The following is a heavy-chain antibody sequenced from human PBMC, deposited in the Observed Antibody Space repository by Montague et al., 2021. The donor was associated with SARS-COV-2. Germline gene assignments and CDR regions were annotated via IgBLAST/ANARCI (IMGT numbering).Heavy chain of an antibody. CDR2: ISHDGSNK. J-gene: IGHJ6*02. D-gene: IGHD3-9*01. CDR3: ARDLLRYFDWSTALPYYYYFGLDF. CDR1: GFTFSSHA. V-gene: IGHV3-30-3*01. Sequence: SLRLSCAASGFTFSSHAMHWVRQAPGKGLEWVAVISHDGSNKYYADSVKGRFTISRDNSKNTLYLQMNSLRAEDTAVYYCARDLLRYFDWSTALPYYYYFGLDFWGQGTTVSVSS.